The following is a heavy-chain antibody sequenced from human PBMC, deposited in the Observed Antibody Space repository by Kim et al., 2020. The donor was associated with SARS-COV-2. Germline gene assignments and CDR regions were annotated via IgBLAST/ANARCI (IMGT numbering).Heavy chain of an antibody. CDR1: GFTFSSYG. J-gene: IGHJ6*02. V-gene: IGHV3-33*01. CDR2: IWYDGSNK. D-gene: IGHD1-26*01. CDR3: ARDLLVGATSYGMDV. Sequence: GGSLRLSCAASGFTFSSYGMHWVRPAPGKGLEWVAVIWYDGSNKYYADSVKGRFTISRDNSKNTLYLQMNSLRAEDTAVYYCARDLLVGATSYGMDVWGQGTTVTVYS.